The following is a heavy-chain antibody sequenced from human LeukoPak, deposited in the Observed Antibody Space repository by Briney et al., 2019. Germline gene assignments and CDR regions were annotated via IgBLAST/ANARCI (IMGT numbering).Heavy chain of an antibody. D-gene: IGHD3-22*01. Sequence: SETLSLTCTVSGGSISSYYWSWIRQPPGKGLEWIGYIYYSGSTNYNSSLKSRVTISVDTSKNQFSLKLSSVTAADTAVYYCARASVHYDSSGLFDYWGQGTLVTVSS. CDR1: GGSISSYY. CDR2: IYYSGST. J-gene: IGHJ4*02. CDR3: ARASVHYDSSGLFDY. V-gene: IGHV4-59*01.